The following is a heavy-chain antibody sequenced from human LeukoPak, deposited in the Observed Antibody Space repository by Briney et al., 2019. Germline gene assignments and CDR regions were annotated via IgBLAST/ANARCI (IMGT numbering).Heavy chain of an antibody. CDR1: GFTFSSYG. CDR2: ISYDGSNK. Sequence: GGSLRLSCAASGFTFSSYGMHWVRQAPGKGLEWVAVISYDGSNKYYADSVKGRFTISRDNTKNTLYLQMNSLSAEDTAVYYCAGSHYGSGSYYLADLDYWGQGTLVTVSS. D-gene: IGHD3-10*01. V-gene: IGHV3-30*03. CDR3: AGSHYGSGSYYLADLDY. J-gene: IGHJ4*02.